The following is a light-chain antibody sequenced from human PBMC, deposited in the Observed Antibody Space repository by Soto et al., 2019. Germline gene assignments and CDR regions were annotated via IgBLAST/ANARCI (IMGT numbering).Light chain of an antibody. CDR1: HTVSSSH. V-gene: IGKV3-20*01. J-gene: IGKJ2*01. Sequence: EVVLTQSPGTLSLSPGERATLSCRASHTVSSSHLAWYQQKPGQAPRLLIYGASDRATDIPDRFSGSGSGTDFTLTISRLEPEDFAVYYCQHFGSSPPKYTFGQGTKLEIK. CDR3: QHFGSSPPKYT. CDR2: GAS.